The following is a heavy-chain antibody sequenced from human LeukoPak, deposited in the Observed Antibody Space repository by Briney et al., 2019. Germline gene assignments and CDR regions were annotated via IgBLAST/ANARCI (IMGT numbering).Heavy chain of an antibody. V-gene: IGHV4-59*12. CDR2: IYYSGST. CDR3: ARGQRYCSGGSCYSGLYYFDY. D-gene: IGHD2-15*01. CDR1: GGSISSYY. J-gene: IGHJ4*02. Sequence: SETLSLTCTVSGGSISSYYWSWIRQPPGKGLEWIGYIYYSGSTNYNPSLKSRVTISVDTSKNQFSLKLSSVTAADTAVYYCARGQRYCSGGSCYSGLYYFDYWGQGTLVTVSS.